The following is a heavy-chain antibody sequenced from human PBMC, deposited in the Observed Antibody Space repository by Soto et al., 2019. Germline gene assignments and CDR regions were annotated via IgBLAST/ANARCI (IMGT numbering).Heavy chain of an antibody. J-gene: IGHJ6*02. V-gene: IGHV4-38-2*01. Sequence: PSETLSLTCAVSGYSISSGYYWGWLRQPPGKGLEWIGSIYHSGSTYYNPSLKSRVTISVDTSKNQFSLKLSSVTAADTAVYYCAKYSGYSSSSYYYYYYGMDVWGQGTTVTVSS. CDR3: AKYSGYSSSSYYYYYYGMDV. CDR1: GYSISSGYY. CDR2: IYHSGST. D-gene: IGHD6-6*01.